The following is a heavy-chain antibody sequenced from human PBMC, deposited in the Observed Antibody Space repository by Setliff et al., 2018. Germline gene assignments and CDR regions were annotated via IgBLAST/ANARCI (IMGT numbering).Heavy chain of an antibody. CDR2: INPGGGSA. J-gene: IGHJ4*02. Sequence: KVSCKASGYSLTRYYMHWVRQAPGQGLEWMGIINPGGGSASYAEKFQGRVTMTRDTSTSTFYMEVNILRSDDTAVYYCARGGMAAANRKGVFEYWGQGTLVTVSS. V-gene: IGHV1-46*01. CDR1: GYSLTRYY. D-gene: IGHD6-13*01. CDR3: ARGGMAAANRKGVFEY.